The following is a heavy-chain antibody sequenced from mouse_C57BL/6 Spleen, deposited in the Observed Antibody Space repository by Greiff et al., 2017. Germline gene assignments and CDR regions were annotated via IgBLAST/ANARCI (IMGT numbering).Heavy chain of an antibody. D-gene: IGHD4-1*02. V-gene: IGHV1-15*01. CDR2: IDPETGGT. Sequence: QVQLQQSGAELVRPGASVTLSCKASGYTFTDYEMPWVKQTPVHGLEWIGAIDPETGGTAYNQKFKGKAILTADKSSSKAYMELRSLTSEESAVYYFTRWPTGTWGDYWGQGTTLTVSS. CDR3: TRWPTGTWGDY. J-gene: IGHJ2*01. CDR1: GYTFTDYE.